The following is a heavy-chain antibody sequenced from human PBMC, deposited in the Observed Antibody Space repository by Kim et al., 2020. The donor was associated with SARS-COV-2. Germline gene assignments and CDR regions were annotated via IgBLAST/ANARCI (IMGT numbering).Heavy chain of an antibody. J-gene: IGHJ6*02. CDR1: GGSFSGYH. Sequence: SETLSLTCAVYGGSFSGYHWSWLRQPPGKGLEWIGEIKHSGSPNYNPSLKSRVTMSVDTSKSQFSLKLRSVTAAHTAVYYCARGTEAVVPSPLLGIGPHYDDYAMDGWGQGTTVTVSS. CDR3: ARGTEAVVPSPLLGIGPHYDDYAMDG. V-gene: IGHV4-34*01. CDR2: IKHSGSP. D-gene: IGHD2-2*02.